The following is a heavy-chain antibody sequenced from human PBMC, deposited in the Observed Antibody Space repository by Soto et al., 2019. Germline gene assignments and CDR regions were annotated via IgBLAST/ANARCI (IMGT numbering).Heavy chain of an antibody. D-gene: IGHD5-18*01. CDR2: ISAYNGNT. V-gene: IGHV1-18*04. Sequence: ASVKVSCKASGYTFTSYGISWVRQAPGQGLEWMGWISAYNGNTNYAQKLRGRVTMTTDTSTSTAYMELRSLRSDDTAVYYCARDNVDTAMVTYYYYGMDVWGQGTTVTVSS. CDR1: GYTFTSYG. CDR3: ARDNVDTAMVTYYYYGMDV. J-gene: IGHJ6*02.